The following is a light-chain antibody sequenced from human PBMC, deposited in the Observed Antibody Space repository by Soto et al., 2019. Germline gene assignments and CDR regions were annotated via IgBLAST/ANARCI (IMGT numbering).Light chain of an antibody. V-gene: IGKV3-20*01. CDR3: QQYGSSPRSG. CDR1: QSVSRTY. Sequence: EIVLTQSPGTLSLSPGERATLSCRASQSVSRTYLAWYQQKPVQAPRLLIYATSSRATGIPDRFSGSGSGTDFTLTVSRLEPEDIAVYYCQQYGSSPRSGFGQGTRLEIK. J-gene: IGKJ5*01. CDR2: ATS.